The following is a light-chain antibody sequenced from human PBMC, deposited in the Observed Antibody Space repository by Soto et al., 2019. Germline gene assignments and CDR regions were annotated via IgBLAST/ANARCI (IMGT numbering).Light chain of an antibody. CDR2: EVV. Sequence: QSALTQPPSAPGSPGQSVTISCTGTKHDIGVYDLVSWYQHHPGKAPRLIIYEVVQRPSGVPARFSGSKSGNTASLTVSGLQAADEADYFCTSYAGSNTYVFGSGIKVTVL. V-gene: IGLV2-8*01. CDR1: KHDIGVYDL. CDR3: TSYAGSNTYV. J-gene: IGLJ1*01.